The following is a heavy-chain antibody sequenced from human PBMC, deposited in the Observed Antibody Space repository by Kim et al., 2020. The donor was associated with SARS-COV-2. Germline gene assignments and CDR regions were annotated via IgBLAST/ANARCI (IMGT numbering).Heavy chain of an antibody. V-gene: IGHV1-8*01. Sequence: GYAQKFQGRVTMTRNTSISTAYMELSSLRSEDTAVYYCAIAVAGIGWFDPWGQGTLVTVSS. CDR3: AIAVAGIGWFDP. J-gene: IGHJ5*02. D-gene: IGHD6-19*01.